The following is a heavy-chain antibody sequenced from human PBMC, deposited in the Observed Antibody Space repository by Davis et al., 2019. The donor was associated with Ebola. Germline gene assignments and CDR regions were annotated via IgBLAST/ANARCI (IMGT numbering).Heavy chain of an antibody. V-gene: IGHV3-48*01. J-gene: IGHJ4*02. D-gene: IGHD3-16*01. CDR3: ARVRSGGLLLDY. Sequence: GESLKISCAASGFTFSSYSMNWVRQAPGKGLEWVSYISSSGSTIYYADSVKGRFTISRDNSKNTLYLQMNSLRAEDTAVYYCARVRSGGLLLDYWGQGTLVTVSS. CDR1: GFTFSSYS. CDR2: ISSSGSTI.